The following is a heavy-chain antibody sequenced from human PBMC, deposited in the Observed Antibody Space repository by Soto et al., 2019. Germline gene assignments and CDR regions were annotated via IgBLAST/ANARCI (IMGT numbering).Heavy chain of an antibody. Sequence: QISLKESGPTLVKPTQTLTLTGTFSGFPLSTNAVGVRSIRQPPGKALESLAPIYWNDDKRYSPSPNSRLIITKDTSKTQVVLIITSMDPMGTAMYSCAHMSVGAASYFLYYGMNVWCQGATVTVSS. V-gene: IGHV2-5*01. CDR1: GFPLSTNAVG. CDR3: AHMSVGAASYFLYYGMNV. J-gene: IGHJ6*02. CDR2: IYWNDDK. D-gene: IGHD1-26*01.